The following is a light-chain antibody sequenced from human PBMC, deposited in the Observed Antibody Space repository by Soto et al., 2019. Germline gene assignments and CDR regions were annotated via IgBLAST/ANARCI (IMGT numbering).Light chain of an antibody. CDR3: QQYSSWPFT. J-gene: IGKJ3*01. CDR1: QSVSSN. V-gene: IGKV3-15*01. CDR2: GAS. Sequence: EIVMTQSPATLSVSPVGRAALSCRASQSVSSNLAWYQQKPGQAPRLLIYGASTRATGIPARFSGSGSGTEFTLTISSLQSEDFAVYYCQQYSSWPFTFGPGTKVDIK.